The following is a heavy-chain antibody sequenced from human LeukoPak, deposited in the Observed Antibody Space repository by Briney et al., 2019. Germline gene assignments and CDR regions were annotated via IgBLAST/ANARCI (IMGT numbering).Heavy chain of an antibody. CDR3: ARVYYGGSLDY. J-gene: IGHJ4*02. V-gene: IGHV3-21*01. Sequence: PGGSLRLSCTASGFTFSSYTMNWVRQAPGKGLEWVSFISSSSSDIYYADSVKGRSTISRDNANNSLYLQMSSLRADDTAVYYCARVYYGGSLDYWGQGTLVTVSS. D-gene: IGHD4-23*01. CDR1: GFTFSSYT. CDR2: ISSSSSDI.